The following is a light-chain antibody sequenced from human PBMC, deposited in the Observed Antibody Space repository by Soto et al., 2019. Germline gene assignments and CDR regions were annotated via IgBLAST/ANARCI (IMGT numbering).Light chain of an antibody. CDR1: SSDVGAHNL. V-gene: IGLV2-23*01. J-gene: IGLJ3*02. Sequence: QSALTQPASVSGSPGQSITISCAGISSDVGAHNLVSWYQQHAGKAPKLIIYEGDKRPSGVSDRFSGSKSGDTASLTISGLQPEDEADYHCWSYENAATLVVFGGGTKLTVL. CDR3: WSYENAATLVV. CDR2: EGD.